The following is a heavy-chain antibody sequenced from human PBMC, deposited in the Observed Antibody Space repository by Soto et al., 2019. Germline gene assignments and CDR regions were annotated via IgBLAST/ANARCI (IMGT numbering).Heavy chain of an antibody. V-gene: IGHV3-74*01. D-gene: IGHD1-26*01. Sequence: GGSLRLSCEASGFIFSNHAMSWVRQAPGKGLVWVSRINSDGSSTSYADSVKGRFTISRDNAKNTLYLQMNSLRAEDTAVYYCARDPPLSGSYAYGMDVWGQGTTVTVSS. J-gene: IGHJ6*02. CDR3: ARDPPLSGSYAYGMDV. CDR2: INSDGSST. CDR1: GFIFSNHA.